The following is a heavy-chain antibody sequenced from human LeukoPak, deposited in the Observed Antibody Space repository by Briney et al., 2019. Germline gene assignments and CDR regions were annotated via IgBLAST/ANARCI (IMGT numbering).Heavy chain of an antibody. J-gene: IGHJ4*02. Sequence: GGSLRLSCAASGFTFSSYAMSWVRQAPGKGLEWVSVISGSGGRTYYADSVKGRFTISRDNSKNTLYVQMNSLRAEDTAVYYCAKEYNWNYGYWGQGTLVTVSS. CDR2: ISGSGGRT. D-gene: IGHD1-20*01. CDR1: GFTFSSYA. V-gene: IGHV3-23*01. CDR3: AKEYNWNYGY.